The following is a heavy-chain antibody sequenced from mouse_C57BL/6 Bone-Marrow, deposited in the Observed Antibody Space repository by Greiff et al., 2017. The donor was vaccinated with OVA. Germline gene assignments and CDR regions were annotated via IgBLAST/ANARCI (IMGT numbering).Heavy chain of an antibody. D-gene: IGHD1-1*01. CDR3: ARGGAYGSSSYYAMDY. CDR2: INPNNGGT. Sequence: EVQLVESGPELVKPGASVKMSCKASGYTFTDYNMHWVKQSHGKSLEWIGYINPNNGGTSYNQKFKGKATLTVNKSASTAYMELRSLTSEDSAVYYCARGGAYGSSSYYAMDYWGQGTSVTVSS. J-gene: IGHJ4*01. V-gene: IGHV1-22*01. CDR1: GYTFTDYN.